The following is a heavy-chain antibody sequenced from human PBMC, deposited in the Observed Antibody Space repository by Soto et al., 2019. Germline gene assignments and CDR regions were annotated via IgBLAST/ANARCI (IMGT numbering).Heavy chain of an antibody. Sequence: LSLTCTVSGGSISSSSYYWGWIRQPPGKELEWIGSIYYSGSTYYNPSLKSRVTISVDTSKNQFSLKLSSVTAADTAVYYSARLLLSRGYRRNPKFDPWGQGTLVTVSS. CDR3: ARLLLSRGYRRNPKFDP. CDR1: GGSISSSSYY. D-gene: IGHD3-22*01. V-gene: IGHV4-39*01. J-gene: IGHJ5*02. CDR2: IYYSGST.